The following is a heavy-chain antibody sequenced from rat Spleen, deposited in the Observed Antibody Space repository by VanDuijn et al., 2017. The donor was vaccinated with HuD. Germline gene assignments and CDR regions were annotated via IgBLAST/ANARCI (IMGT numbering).Heavy chain of an antibody. V-gene: IGHV5-20*01. CDR1: GLTFSDYY. CDR3: ARPTTGIPFNY. D-gene: IGHD1-9*01. CDR2: ISYDGGAT. J-gene: IGHJ2*01. Sequence: EVQLVESGGGLVQPGRSLKLSCEASGLTFSDYYMAWVRQAPTKGLEWVASISYDGGATYYRDSVKGRFTISRDNAKSSLYLQMDSLRSEDTAIYYCARPTTGIPFNYWGQGVMVTVSS.